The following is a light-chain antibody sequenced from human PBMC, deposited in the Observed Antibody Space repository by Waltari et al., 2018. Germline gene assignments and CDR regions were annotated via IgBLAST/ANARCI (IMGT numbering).Light chain of an antibody. V-gene: IGKV3-11*01. CDR3: QHRSNWPPFT. CDR2: DAS. Sequence: EIVLTQSPATLSLSPGERATLSCRASQGVGRHLAWYQQKPGQTPRLLIYDASSRATGIPARFSGSGSVTDFTLTINSLEPEDFAVYYCQHRSNWPPFTFGPGTKVDIK. J-gene: IGKJ3*01. CDR1: QGVGRH.